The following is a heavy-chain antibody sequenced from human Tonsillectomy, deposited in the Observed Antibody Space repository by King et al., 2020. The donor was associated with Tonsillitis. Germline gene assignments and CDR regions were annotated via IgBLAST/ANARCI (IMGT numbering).Heavy chain of an antibody. Sequence: VQLVESGGGVVQPQGSLRLSCAASGFTFSTYGMHWVRQAPGKGLEWVTFIPYDGSNKYYADSVKGRFTISRDISKNTLFLQMNSLRAEDTAVYYCAKDRAAGIFDYWGQGTLVTVSS. J-gene: IGHJ4*02. CDR1: GFTFSTYG. CDR2: IPYDGSNK. CDR3: AKDRAAGIFDY. D-gene: IGHD6-13*01. V-gene: IGHV3-30*02.